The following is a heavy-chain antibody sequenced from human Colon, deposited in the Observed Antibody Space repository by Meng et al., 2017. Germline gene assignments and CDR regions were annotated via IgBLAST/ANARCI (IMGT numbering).Heavy chain of an antibody. V-gene: IGHV3-21*02. CDR3: TRELVVPAGFDP. D-gene: IGHD2-8*01. Sequence: EVQLVESGGGLVKPGGSLRLSCAASGFNFSSFSMNWVRQAPGKGLEWVSSISSISRWIYYADSVKGRFTVSRDNGKNSLYLQMNSLRAEGTAVYYCTRELVVPAGFDPWGQGTLVTVSS. J-gene: IGHJ5*02. CDR1: GFNFSSFS. CDR2: ISSISRWI.